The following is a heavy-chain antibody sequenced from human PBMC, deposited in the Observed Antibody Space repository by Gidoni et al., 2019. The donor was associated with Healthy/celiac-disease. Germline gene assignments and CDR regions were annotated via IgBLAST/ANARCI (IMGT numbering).Heavy chain of an antibody. Sequence: EVQLLESGGGLVQPGGSLRLSCAASGFTFSSYAMSWVRQAPGKGLEWVSAISGSGGSTYYADSVKGRFTISRDNSKNTLYLQMNSLRAEDTAVYYCAKDTVAEWELLGCLDYWGQGTLVTVSS. V-gene: IGHV3-23*01. J-gene: IGHJ4*02. D-gene: IGHD1-26*01. CDR3: AKDTVAEWELLGCLDY. CDR1: GFTFSSYA. CDR2: ISGSGGST.